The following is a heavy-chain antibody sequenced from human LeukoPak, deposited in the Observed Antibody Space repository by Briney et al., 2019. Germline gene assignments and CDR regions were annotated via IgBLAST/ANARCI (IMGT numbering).Heavy chain of an antibody. CDR2: IIPIFATS. CDR1: GGTFSSYA. CDR3: ARDLWGTYDYVWGSLNY. Sequence: GSSVKVSCKASGGTFSSYAFSWVRQAPGQGLEWMGGIIPIFATSNYAQKFQGRVTITADESSSTAYMELSSLRSEDTAVYYCARDLWGTYDYVWGSLNYWGQGTLVTVSS. D-gene: IGHD3-16*01. V-gene: IGHV1-69*01. J-gene: IGHJ4*02.